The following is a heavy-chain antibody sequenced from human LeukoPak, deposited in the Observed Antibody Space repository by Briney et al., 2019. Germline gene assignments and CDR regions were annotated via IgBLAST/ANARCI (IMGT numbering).Heavy chain of an antibody. CDR1: GFSFSNYA. Sequence: GGSLRLSCAASGFSFSNYAMSWVRQAPGKGLEWVSAISGSGNTTYFAESVKGRFTFSRDNSKSTVFLQMNSLRGDDTAVYYCAKDVGKWESLHFFDYWGQGTLVTVSS. V-gene: IGHV3-23*01. J-gene: IGHJ4*02. D-gene: IGHD1-26*01. CDR2: ISGSGNTT. CDR3: AKDVGKWESLHFFDY.